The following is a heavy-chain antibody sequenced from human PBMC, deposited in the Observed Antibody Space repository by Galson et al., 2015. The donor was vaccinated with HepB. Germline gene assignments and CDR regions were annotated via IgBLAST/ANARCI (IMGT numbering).Heavy chain of an antibody. CDR1: GFTFSSYG. V-gene: IGHV3-30*18. CDR3: AKDSGTGTADY. J-gene: IGHJ4*02. CDR2: ISYAGSNK. D-gene: IGHD1-1*01. Sequence: SLRLSCAAFGFTFSSYGMHWVRQAPGWGLEWVAVISYAGSNKYYADSVKGRFTISRDNSKNTLYLQMNSLRAEDTAVYYCAKDSGTGTADYWGQGTLVTVSS.